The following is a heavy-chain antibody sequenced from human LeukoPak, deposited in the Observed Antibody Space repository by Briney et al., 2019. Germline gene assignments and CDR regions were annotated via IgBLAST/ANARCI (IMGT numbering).Heavy chain of an antibody. J-gene: IGHJ3*02. CDR1: GFTFSSYG. V-gene: IGHV3-30*02. Sequence: GGSLRLSCAASGFTFSSYGMHWVRQAPGKGLEWVAFIRYDGSNKYYADSVKGRFTISRDNSKNTLYLQMNSLRAEDTAVYYCAKDLYPNSSTRSYAFDIWGQGTMVTVSS. D-gene: IGHD2-15*01. CDR3: AKDLYPNSSTRSYAFDI. CDR2: IRYDGSNK.